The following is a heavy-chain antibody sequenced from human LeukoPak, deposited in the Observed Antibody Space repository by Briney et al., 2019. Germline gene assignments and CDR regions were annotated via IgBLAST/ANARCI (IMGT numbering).Heavy chain of an antibody. CDR3: AKPISGGLAVTADWFAP. CDR1: GFALSFFA. V-gene: IGHV3-23*01. J-gene: IGHJ5*01. CDR2: INANSGTR. D-gene: IGHD6-19*01. Sequence: GGSLRLSCEASGFALSFFAMSWLPHAPGEGLEWVSTINANSGTRSYAASVRGRFTIPRDNSKNTLYLQLNTLRADDTAVYYCAKPISGGLAVTADWFAPWGEGTLVVVSS.